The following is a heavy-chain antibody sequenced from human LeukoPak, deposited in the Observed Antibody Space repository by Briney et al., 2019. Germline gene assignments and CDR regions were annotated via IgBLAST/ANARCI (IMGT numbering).Heavy chain of an antibody. D-gene: IGHD5-18*01. CDR3: ARHVPDTAMVAALFDY. V-gene: IGHV4-39*01. J-gene: IGHJ4*02. Sequence: SETLSLTCTLSGGSISSSSYYWGWIRQPPGKGLEWIGSIYYSGSTYYNPSLKSRVTISVDTSKNQFSLKLSSVTAADTAVYYCARHVPDTAMVAALFDYWGQGTLVTVSS. CDR1: GGSISSSSYY. CDR2: IYYSGST.